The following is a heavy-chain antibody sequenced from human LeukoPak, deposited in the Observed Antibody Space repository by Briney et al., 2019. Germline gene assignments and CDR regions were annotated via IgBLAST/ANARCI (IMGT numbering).Heavy chain of an antibody. CDR3: ARSHSSSSGWFDP. CDR2: INAGNGNT. Sequence: ASVKVSCKASGYTFTSYAMHWVRQAPGQRLERMGWINAGNGNTKYSQKFQGRVTITRDTSASTAYMELSSLRSEDTAVYYCARSHSSSSGWFDPWGQGTLVTVSS. J-gene: IGHJ5*02. V-gene: IGHV1-3*01. D-gene: IGHD6-6*01. CDR1: GYTFTSYA.